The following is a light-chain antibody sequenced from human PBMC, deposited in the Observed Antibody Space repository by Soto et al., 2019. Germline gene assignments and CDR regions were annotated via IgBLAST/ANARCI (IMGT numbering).Light chain of an antibody. CDR1: SSDVGDYPY. V-gene: IGLV2-14*01. CDR3: SSYSATNTLV. Sequence: QSVLTQPASVSGSPGQSITISCTGTSSDVGDYPYVTWYEQHPGRVPKLIIYEVTNRPSGVTSRFSGAKSENTASLAIAGLQAEDEADYYFSSYSATNTLVVGSGTKLTVL. J-gene: IGLJ1*01. CDR2: EVT.